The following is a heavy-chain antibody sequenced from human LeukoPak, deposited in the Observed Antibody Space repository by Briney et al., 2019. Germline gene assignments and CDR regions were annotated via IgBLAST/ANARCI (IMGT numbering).Heavy chain of an antibody. CDR1: GYTFTGYY. Sequence: ALVKVSCKASGYTFTGYYMHWVRQAPGQGLEWMGWINPNSGGTNYAQKFQGRVTMTRDTSISTAYMELSRLRSDDTAVYYCAGDHGDYAFDYWAREPWSPSPQ. CDR2: INPNSGGT. J-gene: IGHJ4*02. D-gene: IGHD4-17*01. CDR3: AGDHGDYAFDY. V-gene: IGHV1-2*02.